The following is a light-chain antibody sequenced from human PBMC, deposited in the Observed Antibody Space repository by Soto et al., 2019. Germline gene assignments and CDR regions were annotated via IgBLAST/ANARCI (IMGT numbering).Light chain of an antibody. V-gene: IGKV1-5*01. J-gene: IGKJ1*01. CDR1: QSISSY. CDR3: QHYNSYSEA. Sequence: DIQMTQSPSSLSASVGDRVTITCLASQSISSYLSWYQQKPGKAPKLLIYAASSLQSGVPSRFSGSGSGTEFTLTISSLQPDDFATYYCQHYNSYSEAFGQGTKVDIK. CDR2: AAS.